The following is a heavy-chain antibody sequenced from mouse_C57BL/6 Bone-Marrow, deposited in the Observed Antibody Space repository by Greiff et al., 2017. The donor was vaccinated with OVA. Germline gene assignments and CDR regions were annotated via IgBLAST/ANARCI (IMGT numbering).Heavy chain of an antibody. D-gene: IGHD2-1*01. J-gene: IGHJ3*01. CDR1: GYTFTSYG. CDR2: IYPRSGNT. Sequence: VKLMESGAELARPGASVKLSCKASGYTFTSYGISWVKQRTGQGLEWIGEIYPRSGNTYYNEKFKGKATLTADKSSSTAYMELRSLTSEDSAVYFCARGDYGNYGLAWFAYWGQGTLVTVSA. V-gene: IGHV1-81*01. CDR3: ARGDYGNYGLAWFAY.